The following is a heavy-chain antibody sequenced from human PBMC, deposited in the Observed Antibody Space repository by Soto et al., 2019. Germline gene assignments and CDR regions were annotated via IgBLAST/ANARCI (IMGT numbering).Heavy chain of an antibody. CDR2: ISSSSSTI. J-gene: IGHJ3*02. V-gene: IGHV3-48*01. Sequence: EVQLVESGGGLVQPGGSLRLSCAASGFTFSSYSMNWVRQAPGKGLEWVSYISSSSSTIYYADSVKGRFTISRDNAKNSLYLQMNSLRAEDTAVYYCARDGIAAAEGAFDIGGQGTMVTVSS. CDR1: GFTFSSYS. D-gene: IGHD6-13*01. CDR3: ARDGIAAAEGAFDI.